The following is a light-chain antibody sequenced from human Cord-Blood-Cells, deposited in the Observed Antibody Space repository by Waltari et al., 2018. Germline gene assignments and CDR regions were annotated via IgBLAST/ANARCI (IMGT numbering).Light chain of an antibody. J-gene: IGLJ2*01. Sequence: SSELTHDPAVSVALGQTVRITCQGDSLRSHYASWYQKKPGKAPVLVIYGKNNRPSGIPDRFSGSSSGNTASLTITGAQAEDEADYYCNSRDSSGNHLVFGGGTKLTVL. CDR3: NSRDSSGNHLV. CDR2: GKN. CDR1: SLRSHY. V-gene: IGLV3-19*01.